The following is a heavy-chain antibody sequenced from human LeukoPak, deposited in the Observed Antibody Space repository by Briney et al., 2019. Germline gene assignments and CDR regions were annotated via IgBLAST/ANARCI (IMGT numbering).Heavy chain of an antibody. CDR1: GFTFSNAW. V-gene: IGHV3-15*01. D-gene: IGHD1-26*01. CDR2: IKSKTDGGTT. CDR3: ASGAWLPPFDY. J-gene: IGHJ4*02. Sequence: GGSLRLSCAASGFTFSNAWMSWVRQAPGKGLEWVGRIKSKTDGGTTDYAAPVKGRFTISRDNSKNTLYLQMNTLRAEDTAVYYCASGAWLPPFDYWGQGTLVTVSS.